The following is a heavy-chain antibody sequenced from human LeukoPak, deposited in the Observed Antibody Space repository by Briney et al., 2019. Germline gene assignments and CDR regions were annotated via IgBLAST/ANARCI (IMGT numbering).Heavy chain of an antibody. CDR3: AKDQGVD. CDR2: ISGSGSST. CDR1: GFSISNSA. J-gene: IGHJ4*02. V-gene: IGHV3-23*01. D-gene: IGHD3-3*01. Sequence: GGSLRLSCAASGFSISNSAMSWVRQAPGEGLEWVSAISGSGSSTYYADSVRGRFTISRDNSKNTLYLQMNSLRAEDTAVYYCAKDQGVDWGQGTLVTVSS.